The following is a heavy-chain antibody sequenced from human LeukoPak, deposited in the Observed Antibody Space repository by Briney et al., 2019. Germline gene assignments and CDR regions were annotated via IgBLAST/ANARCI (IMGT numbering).Heavy chain of an antibody. V-gene: IGHV3-23*01. CDR1: GFTFSSCA. J-gene: IGHJ4*02. CDR3: AILGIAVAGSYFDY. CDR2: ISGSGGST. D-gene: IGHD6-19*01. Sequence: GGSLRLSCAASGFTFSSCAMSWVRQAPGKGLEWVSAISGSGGSTYYADSVKGRFTISRDNSKNTLYLQMNSLRAEDTAVYYCAILGIAVAGSYFDYWGQGTLVTVSS.